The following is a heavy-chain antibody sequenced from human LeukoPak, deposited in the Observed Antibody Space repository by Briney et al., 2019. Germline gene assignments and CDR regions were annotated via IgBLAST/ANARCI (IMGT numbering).Heavy chain of an antibody. CDR1: GGSISGYF. D-gene: IGHD2-2*01. J-gene: IGHJ6*03. CDR3: ARHNPPPTGFCSGTSCFMSGSQYFYMDV. CDR2: IYSTGTT. V-gene: IGHV4-4*09. Sequence: TSETLSRTCTGSGGSISGYFWSWIRQPPGNGPKWIGYIYSTGTTNYSPSLSSRVTISVDTSKNQLSLNLRFVTATDTAVYHCARHNPPPTGFCSGTSCFMSGSQYFYMDVWGKGTSVTVS.